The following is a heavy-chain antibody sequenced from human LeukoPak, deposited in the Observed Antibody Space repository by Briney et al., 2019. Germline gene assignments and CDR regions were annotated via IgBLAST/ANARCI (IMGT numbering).Heavy chain of an antibody. Sequence: GESLKISCKGSGYGFSHYWIGWVRQRPGKGLEWMGIIYPGDSDTRYSPSFQGQVTISADKSISTAYLQWSSLKASDTAMYYCARQSVEMATTWYYFDYWGQGTLVTVSS. CDR1: GYGFSHYW. D-gene: IGHD5-24*01. J-gene: IGHJ4*02. V-gene: IGHV5-51*01. CDR2: IYPGDSDT. CDR3: ARQSVEMATTWYYFDY.